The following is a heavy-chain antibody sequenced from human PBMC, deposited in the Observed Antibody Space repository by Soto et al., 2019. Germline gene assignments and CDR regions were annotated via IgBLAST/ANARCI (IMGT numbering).Heavy chain of an antibody. V-gene: IGHV3-23*01. Sequence: GGSLRLSCAASGFTFSSYAMSWVRQAPGKGLEWVSAISGSGGSTYYADSVKGRFTISRDNSKNTLYLQMSSLRAEDTAVYYCAKTRRQYSSGWYYYGMDVWGQGTTVTVSS. D-gene: IGHD6-19*01. CDR1: GFTFSSYA. CDR3: AKTRRQYSSGWYYYGMDV. CDR2: ISGSGGST. J-gene: IGHJ6*02.